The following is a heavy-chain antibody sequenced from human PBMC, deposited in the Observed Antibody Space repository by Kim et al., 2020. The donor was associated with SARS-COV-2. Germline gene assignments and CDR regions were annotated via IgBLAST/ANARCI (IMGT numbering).Heavy chain of an antibody. CDR3: ARVTIVSGWSKAEFDY. CDR2: INAGNGNT. D-gene: IGHD6-19*01. Sequence: ASVNVSCKASGYTFTSYVMHWVRQAPGQRLEWMGWINAGNGNTKYSQKFQGRVTITRDTSASTAYMELSSLRSEDTAVHYCARVTIVSGWSKAEFDYCGQ. V-gene: IGHV1-3*01. CDR1: GYTFTSYV. J-gene: IGHJ4*02.